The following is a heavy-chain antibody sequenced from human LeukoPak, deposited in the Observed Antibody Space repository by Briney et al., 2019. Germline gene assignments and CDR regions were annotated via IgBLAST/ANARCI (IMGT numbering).Heavy chain of an antibody. V-gene: IGHV3-15*01. CDR1: GFTFSSYA. J-gene: IGHJ4*02. CDR3: TTVGFGEHLDY. D-gene: IGHD3-10*01. CDR2: IKSKTDGGTT. Sequence: GGSLRLSCAASGFTFSSYAMHWVRQAPGKGLEWVGRIKSKTDGGTTDYAAPVQGRFTISRDDSKNTLYLQMNSLKTEDTAVYYCTTVGFGEHLDYWGQGTLVTVSS.